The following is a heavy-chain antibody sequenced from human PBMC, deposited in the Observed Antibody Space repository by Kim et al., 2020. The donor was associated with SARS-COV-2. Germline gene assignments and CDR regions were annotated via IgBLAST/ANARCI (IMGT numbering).Heavy chain of an antibody. CDR2: IGRTGSDT. J-gene: IGHJ4*01. CDR3: VRGNSRDY. CDR1: GFTFSYFI. V-gene: IGHV3-21*01. Sequence: GGSLRLSCTTSGFTFSYFIFNWVRQPPGKGLEWVSSIGRTGSDTYYSNSVRGRFTISRDNTQNSLSVQMNSLRPEDTGVYYCVRGNSRDYWGQGTLVTVSS.